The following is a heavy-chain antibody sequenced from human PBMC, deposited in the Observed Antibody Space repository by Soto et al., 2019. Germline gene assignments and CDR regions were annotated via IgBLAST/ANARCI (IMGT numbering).Heavy chain of an antibody. CDR3: ARHGIAAAGIGKQWLVEDFDY. V-gene: IGHV4-59*08. J-gene: IGHJ4*02. CDR2: IYYSGST. D-gene: IGHD6-13*01. Sequence: SETLSLTCTVSGGSISSYYWSWIRQPPGKGLEWIGYIYYSGSTNYNPSLKSRVTISVDTSKNQFSLKLSSVTAADTAVYYCARHGIAAAGIGKQWLVEDFDYWGQGTLVTVSS. CDR1: GGSISSYY.